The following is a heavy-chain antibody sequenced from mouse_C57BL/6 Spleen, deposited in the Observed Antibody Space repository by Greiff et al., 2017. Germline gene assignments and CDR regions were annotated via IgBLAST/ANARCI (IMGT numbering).Heavy chain of an antibody. J-gene: IGHJ1*03. CDR3: ARRGTTVVAEGYFDG. CDR1: GYTFTSYW. V-gene: IGHV1-61*01. Sequence: QVQLQQPGAELVRPGSSVKLSCKASGYTFTSYWMDWVKQRPGQGLEWIGNIYPSDSETHYNQKFKDKATLTVDKSSSTAYMQLSSLTSEDSAVYYCARRGTTVVAEGYFDGWGTGTTVTVSS. CDR2: IYPSDSET. D-gene: IGHD1-1*01.